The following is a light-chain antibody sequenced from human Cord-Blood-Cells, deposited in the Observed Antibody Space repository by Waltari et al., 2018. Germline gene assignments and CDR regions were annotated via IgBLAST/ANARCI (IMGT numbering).Light chain of an antibody. CDR3: CSYAGTVVV. CDR1: SSDVGGYNY. CDR2: DVS. J-gene: IGLJ2*01. V-gene: IGLV2-11*01. Sequence: QSALTQPRSVSGSPGQSVTISCTGTSSDVGGYNYVSWYQQHPGKAPKLMIYDVSKRPSGVPDRFSGSKSGNTASLTISGLQAEDEAEYYCCSYAGTVVVFGGGTKLTVL.